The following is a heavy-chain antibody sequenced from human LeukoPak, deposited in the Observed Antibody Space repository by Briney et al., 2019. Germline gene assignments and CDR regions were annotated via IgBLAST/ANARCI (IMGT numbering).Heavy chain of an antibody. CDR2: IYSGDST. D-gene: IGHD5-24*01. J-gene: IGHJ3*02. Sequence: GGSLRLSCAASGFTFSTYWMAWVRQAPGKGLEWVSLIYSGDSTYYADSVKGRFTMSRDNSKNTLYLQMNSLRVEDTAVYYCARDGRWLQLAPDAFDIWGQGTMVTVSS. CDR1: GFTFSTYW. V-gene: IGHV3-66*01. CDR3: ARDGRWLQLAPDAFDI.